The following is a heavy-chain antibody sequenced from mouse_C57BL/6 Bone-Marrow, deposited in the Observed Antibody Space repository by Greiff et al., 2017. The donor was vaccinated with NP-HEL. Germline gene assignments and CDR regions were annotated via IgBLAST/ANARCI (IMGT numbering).Heavy chain of an antibody. CDR3: ARDYGSSPDY. CDR2: ISSGSSTI. CDR1: GFTFSDYG. Sequence: EVQLVESGGGLVKPGGSLKLSCAASGFTFSDYGMHWVRQAPAKGLEWVAYISSGSSTIYYADTVKGRFTISRDNAKNTLFLQMTSLRSEDTAMYYCARDYGSSPDYWGQGTTLTVSS. D-gene: IGHD1-1*01. V-gene: IGHV5-17*01. J-gene: IGHJ2*01.